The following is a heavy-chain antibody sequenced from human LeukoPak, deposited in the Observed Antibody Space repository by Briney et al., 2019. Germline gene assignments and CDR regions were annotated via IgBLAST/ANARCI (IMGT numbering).Heavy chain of an antibody. Sequence: SETLSLTCTVSGGSISSSSYYWGWIRQPPGRGLEWIGRIYYSGSTYYNPSLKSRVTISVDTSKNQLSLKLSSLTAADTAVYYCARHEYSGSYYGLSWFDPWGQGTLVTVSS. J-gene: IGHJ5*02. CDR1: GGSISSSSYY. V-gene: IGHV4-39*01. D-gene: IGHD1-26*01. CDR2: IYYSGST. CDR3: ARHEYSGSYYGLSWFDP.